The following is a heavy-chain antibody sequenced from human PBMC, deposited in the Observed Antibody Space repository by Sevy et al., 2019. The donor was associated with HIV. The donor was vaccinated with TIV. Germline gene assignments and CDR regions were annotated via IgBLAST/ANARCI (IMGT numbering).Heavy chain of an antibody. Sequence: ASVKVSCKASGYTFISYAINWVRQAPGQGLEWMGWISAYNGNTNYAQKLQGRVTMTTDTSSSTAYMELRSLRSDDTAAYYCARSYGSGNYYGYWGQGTLVTVSS. CDR1: GYTFISYA. V-gene: IGHV1-18*01. CDR3: ARSYGSGNYYGY. CDR2: ISAYNGNT. D-gene: IGHD3-10*01. J-gene: IGHJ4*02.